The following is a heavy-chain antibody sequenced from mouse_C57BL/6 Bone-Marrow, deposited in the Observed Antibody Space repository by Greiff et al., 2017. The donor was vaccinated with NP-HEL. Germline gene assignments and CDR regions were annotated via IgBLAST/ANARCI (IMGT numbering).Heavy chain of an antibody. V-gene: IGHV1-81*01. D-gene: IGHD3-1*01. CDR2: IYPRSGNT. CDR3: ARRATPGDFDY. CDR1: GYTFTSYG. Sequence: QVQLQQSGAELARPGASVKLSCKASGYTFTSYGISWVKQRTGQGLEWIGEIYPRSGNTYSNEKFKGKATLTADKSSSTAYKELRNLTSEDSAVYFCARRATPGDFDYWGQGTTLTVAS. J-gene: IGHJ2*01.